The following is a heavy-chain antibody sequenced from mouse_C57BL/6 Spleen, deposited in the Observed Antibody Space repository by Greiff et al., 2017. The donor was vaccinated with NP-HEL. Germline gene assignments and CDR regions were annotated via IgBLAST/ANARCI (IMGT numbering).Heavy chain of an antibody. D-gene: IGHD2-3*01. Sequence: VQLQQSGAELVRPGASVKLSCTASGFNIKDYYMHWVKQRPEQGLEWIGRIDPEDGDTEYATKFQGQATIPADTSSNTASLKLSSLTSEDTAFYCCTPDGYYGAWFADWGKGTLVTVSA. CDR2: IDPEDGDT. CDR1: GFNIKDYY. V-gene: IGHV14-1*01. J-gene: IGHJ3*01. CDR3: TPDGYYGAWFAD.